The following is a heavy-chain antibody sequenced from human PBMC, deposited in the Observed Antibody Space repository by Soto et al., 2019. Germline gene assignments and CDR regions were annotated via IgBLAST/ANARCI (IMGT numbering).Heavy chain of an antibody. CDR3: ARRYGYSFDY. V-gene: IGHV4-4*02. J-gene: IGHJ4*02. CDR2: SFHTGNT. Sequence: PSETLSLTCDVSGDSISSSRWWTWVRQPPGKGLEWIGDSFHTGNTNYNPSLKSRVTISVDRSKNQFSLKLSSVTAADTAVYYCARRYGYSFDYWGQGTLVTV. CDR1: GDSISSSRW. D-gene: IGHD1-1*01.